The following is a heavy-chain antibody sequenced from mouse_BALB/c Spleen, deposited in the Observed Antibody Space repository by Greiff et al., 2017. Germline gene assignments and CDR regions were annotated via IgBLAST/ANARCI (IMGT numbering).Heavy chain of an antibody. D-gene: IGHD2-3*01. Sequence: EVMLVESGGGLVKPGGSLKLSCEASGFTFSSYAMSWVRQTPEKRLEWVATISSGGSYTYYPDSVKGRFTISRDNAKNTLYLQMSSLRSEDTAMYYCARHDDPFFDYWGQGTTLTVSS. V-gene: IGHV5-9-3*01. CDR3: ARHDDPFFDY. J-gene: IGHJ2*01. CDR2: ISSGGSYT. CDR1: GFTFSSYA.